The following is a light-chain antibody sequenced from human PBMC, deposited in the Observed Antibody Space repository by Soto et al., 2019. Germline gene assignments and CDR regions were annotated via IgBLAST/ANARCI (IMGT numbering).Light chain of an antibody. CDR2: DAS. CDR1: QSVSSS. Sequence: EIVLTQAPAALSLYPGERATLSCRASQSVSSSLAWYQQKPGQAPRLLIYDASNRATGIPARFSGSGSGTDFTLSISSLEPEDFAVYYCQQRSNWPLTFGGGTKVDIK. V-gene: IGKV3-11*01. CDR3: QQRSNWPLT. J-gene: IGKJ4*01.